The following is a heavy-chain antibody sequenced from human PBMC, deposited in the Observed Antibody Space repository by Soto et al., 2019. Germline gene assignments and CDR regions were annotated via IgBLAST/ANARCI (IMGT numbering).Heavy chain of an antibody. CDR3: ARGYNWFDS. CDR2: LYDNGGT. V-gene: IGHV3-53*01. CDR1: GFTVSTNY. J-gene: IGHJ5*01. Sequence: EVQVVESGGGLIQPGGSLTLSCEVSGFTVSTNYLTWVRQAPGKGLEWVSVLYDNGGTYYAPSVMGRFTISRDNSKTTLHLRMTSLRVDDTAVYYCARGYNWFDSWGQGTLVTVSS.